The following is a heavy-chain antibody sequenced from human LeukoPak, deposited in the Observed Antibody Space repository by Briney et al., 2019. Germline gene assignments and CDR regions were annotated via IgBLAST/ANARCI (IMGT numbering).Heavy chain of an antibody. V-gene: IGHV1-2*02. CDR2: INPNSGGT. Sequence: GASVKVSCKASGYTFTGYYMHWVRQAPGQGLEWMGWINPNSGGTNYAQKFQGRVTMTEDTSTDTAYMELSSLRSEDTAVYYCATARGIAAAGDYWGQGTLVTVSS. CDR3: ATARGIAAAGDY. CDR1: GYTFTGYY. D-gene: IGHD6-13*01. J-gene: IGHJ4*02.